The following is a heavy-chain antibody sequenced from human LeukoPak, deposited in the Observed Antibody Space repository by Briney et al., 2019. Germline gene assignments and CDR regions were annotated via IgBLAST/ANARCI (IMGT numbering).Heavy chain of an antibody. J-gene: IGHJ6*02. CDR3: ARVFGATVTTLFYYGMDV. CDR1: GGSFSGYY. Sequence: SETLSLTCAVYGGSFSGYYWSWIRQPPGKGLEWIGEINHSGSTNYNPSLKSRVTISVDTSKNQFSLKLSSVTAADTAVYYCARVFGATVTTLFYYGMDVWGQGTTVTVSS. V-gene: IGHV4-34*01. CDR2: INHSGST. D-gene: IGHD4-17*01.